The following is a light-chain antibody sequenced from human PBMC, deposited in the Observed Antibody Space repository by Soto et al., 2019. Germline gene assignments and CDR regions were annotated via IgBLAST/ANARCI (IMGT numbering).Light chain of an antibody. CDR1: NRDVGGYNY. J-gene: IGLJ1*01. CDR3: SSYTSSIALV. CDR2: EVS. Sequence: QSALTQPASVSGSPGQSITISCTGTNRDVGGYNYVSWYQQYPGKVPKLLISEVSNRPSGVSSRFSGSKSGDTASLTISGLQPEDEADYYCSSYTSSIALVFGTGTKLTVL. V-gene: IGLV2-14*01.